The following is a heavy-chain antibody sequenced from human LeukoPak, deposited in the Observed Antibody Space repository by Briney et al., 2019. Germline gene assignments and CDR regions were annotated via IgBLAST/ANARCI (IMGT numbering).Heavy chain of an antibody. V-gene: IGHV3-30*09. CDR2: ISHDENNK. Sequence: GGSLTLSCAASGFTFSSNVMHWVRLAPGKGLEWEAAISHDENNKYYADSVKGLFALSRDNSKNTLYLQMNSLRAEDTAVYYCARASTWVPGEDSSGYYYPYAFDLWGQGTMVTVS. D-gene: IGHD3-22*01. CDR3: ARASTWVPGEDSSGYYYPYAFDL. CDR1: GFTFSSNV. J-gene: IGHJ3*01.